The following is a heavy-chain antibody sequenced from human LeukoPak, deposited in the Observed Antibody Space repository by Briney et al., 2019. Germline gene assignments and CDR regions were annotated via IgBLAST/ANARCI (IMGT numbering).Heavy chain of an antibody. J-gene: IGHJ4*02. CDR3: AKVVDTGILDY. CDR2: IYYSGST. Sequence: KPSETLSLTCTVSGGSISNIYWSWIRQPPGKGLEWIGYIYYSGSTNYNPSLKSRVTISVDTSKNQFSLKLSSVTAADTAVYYCAKVVDTGILDYWGQGTLVTVSS. V-gene: IGHV4-59*01. CDR1: GGSISNIY. D-gene: IGHD5-18*01.